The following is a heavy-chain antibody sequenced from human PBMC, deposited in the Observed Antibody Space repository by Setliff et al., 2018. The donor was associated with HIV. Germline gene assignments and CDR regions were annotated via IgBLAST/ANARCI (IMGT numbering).Heavy chain of an antibody. CDR3: ARGPQYNFWGGYLGL. CDR1: GLTFSNYW. V-gene: IGHV3-74*01. J-gene: IGHJ4*02. D-gene: IGHD3-3*01. CDR2: IDSDGSDT. Sequence: RLSCAASGLTFSNYWMHWVRQAPGKGLEWVSRIDSDGSDTNYADSVRGRFTISRDNAKNTVYLQLTSLRAEDTAVYYCARGPQYNFWGGYLGLWGQGTLVT.